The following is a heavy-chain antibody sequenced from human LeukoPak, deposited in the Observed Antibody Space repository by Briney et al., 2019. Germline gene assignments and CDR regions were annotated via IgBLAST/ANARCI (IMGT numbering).Heavy chain of an antibody. CDR1: GFTFSSYA. CDR2: ISGSGGST. CDR3: AKVPRYYYDSSGYYLPPFFDY. D-gene: IGHD3-22*01. V-gene: IGHV3-23*01. Sequence: GGSLRLSCAASGFTFSSYAMSWLRQAPGKGLEWVSAISGSGGSTYYADSVKGRFTISRDNSKNTLYLQMNSLRAEDTAVYYCAKVPRYYYDSSGYYLPPFFDYWGQGTLVAVSS. J-gene: IGHJ4*02.